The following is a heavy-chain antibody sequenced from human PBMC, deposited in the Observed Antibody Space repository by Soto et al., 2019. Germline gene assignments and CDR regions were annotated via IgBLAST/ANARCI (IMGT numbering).Heavy chain of an antibody. J-gene: IGHJ6*02. D-gene: IGHD2-2*01. CDR1: GGTFSSYA. CDR2: IIPIFGTA. V-gene: IGHV1-69*12. CDR3: GRRVPAAGYYYGMDV. Sequence: QVQLVQSGAEVKKPGSSVKVSCKASGGTFSSYAISWVRQAPGQGLEWMGGIIPIFGTANYAQKFQGRVTITADESTSTASRELSSLRSEDTAVYYCGRRVPAAGYYYGMDVWGQGTTVTVSS.